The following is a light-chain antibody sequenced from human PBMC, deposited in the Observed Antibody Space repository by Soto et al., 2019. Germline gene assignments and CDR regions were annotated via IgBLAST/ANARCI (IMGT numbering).Light chain of an antibody. CDR2: GAS. J-gene: IGKJ5*01. CDR1: QSFSSTY. Sequence: EIILADCPDTLSVSPGAVATLSFRASQSFSSTYLAWYQQKPGQAPRLLIYGASSRATGLPDRFSGGGSGTDFSLTISRLDPEDFAVYYCQQYSSSPMTLGQGTRLEI. V-gene: IGKV3-20*01. CDR3: QQYSSSPMT.